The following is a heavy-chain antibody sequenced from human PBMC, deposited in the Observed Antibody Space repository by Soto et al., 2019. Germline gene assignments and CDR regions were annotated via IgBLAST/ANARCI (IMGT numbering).Heavy chain of an antibody. Sequence: GGSLGLSCAASGVAVSNNYISWVRQPPGKGLEWVSLIYSGGSTYYEDSVKGRFTLSRDNSKSTVYLQMNSLRAKDTAVYYCARAELGSSYTQYYYALDVWGQGTTVTVSS. CDR1: GVAVSNNY. J-gene: IGHJ6*02. V-gene: IGHV3-53*03. CDR3: ARAELGSSYTQYYYALDV. D-gene: IGHD6-13*01. CDR2: IYSGGST.